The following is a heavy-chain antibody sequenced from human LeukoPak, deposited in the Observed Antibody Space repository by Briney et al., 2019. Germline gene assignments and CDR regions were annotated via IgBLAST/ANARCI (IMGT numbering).Heavy chain of an antibody. CDR2: ISSSRSYI. J-gene: IGHJ4*02. Sequence: GGSLRLSCAPSGFTFSSYAMSWVRQAPGKGLEWVSFISSSRSYIYYADSVKGRFTISRDNAKNSLYLQMNSLRAEDTAVYYCARAPLDCSGGSCYSTLDYWGQGTLVTVSS. V-gene: IGHV3-21*01. D-gene: IGHD2-15*01. CDR3: ARAPLDCSGGSCYSTLDY. CDR1: GFTFSSYA.